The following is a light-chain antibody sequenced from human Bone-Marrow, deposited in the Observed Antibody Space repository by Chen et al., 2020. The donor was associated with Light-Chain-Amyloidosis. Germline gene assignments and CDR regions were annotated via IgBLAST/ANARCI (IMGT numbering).Light chain of an antibody. Sequence: EIVLTQSPGTLSLSPGDRATLSCRASQSVSSGFLAWYQQITGQAPRLLIHSASSRATGTPDRVRGSGYGTDLILSITRLEPEDFAVYYCQQYGSSAYTFGQGTKLE. J-gene: IGKJ2*01. CDR3: QQYGSSAYT. CDR1: QSVSSGF. CDR2: SAS. V-gene: IGKV3-20*01.